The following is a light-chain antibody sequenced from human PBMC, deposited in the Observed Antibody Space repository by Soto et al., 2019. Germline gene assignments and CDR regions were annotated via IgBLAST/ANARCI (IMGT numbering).Light chain of an antibody. CDR1: QSISSY. J-gene: IGKJ4*01. CDR2: AAS. CDR3: QQSYSGPLT. Sequence: HMTLSPSSLSASVGYRVTITCRASQSISSYLNWYQQKKGKAPKVLIYAASSLQSGVPSRFSGIGYGTDFTLSISSLQPEDFATYYCQQSYSGPLTVGGGTKVDIK. V-gene: IGKV1-39*01.